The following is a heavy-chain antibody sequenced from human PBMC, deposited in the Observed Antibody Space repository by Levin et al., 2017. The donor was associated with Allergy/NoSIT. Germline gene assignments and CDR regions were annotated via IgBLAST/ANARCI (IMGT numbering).Heavy chain of an antibody. V-gene: IGHV5-51*01. CDR1: GYNFYTFW. Sequence: GESLKISCKVSGYNFYTFWIGWVRQMPGKGLEWMGILYPSDSDSRYNPSFQGHVPFSVDKATSTAYLQWRSLTTSASAMYFCARLRPDDYDYWSGYYGTSLFDYWGQGTLVTVSS. CDR2: LYPSDSDS. CDR3: ARLRPDDYDYWSGYYGTSLFDY. D-gene: IGHD3-3*01. J-gene: IGHJ4*02.